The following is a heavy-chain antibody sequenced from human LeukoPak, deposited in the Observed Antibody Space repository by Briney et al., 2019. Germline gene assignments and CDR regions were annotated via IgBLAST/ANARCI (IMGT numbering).Heavy chain of an antibody. CDR2: IIPIFGTA. V-gene: IGHV1-69*05. CDR3: ARAVLGPTYYYMDV. Sequence: SVKVSCKASGGTFSSYAISRVRQAPGQGLEWMGRIIPIFGTANYAQKFQGRVTITTDESTSTAYMELSSLRSEDTAVYYCARAVLGPTYYYMDVWGKGTTVTVSS. J-gene: IGHJ6*03. CDR1: GGTFSSYA. D-gene: IGHD2-15*01.